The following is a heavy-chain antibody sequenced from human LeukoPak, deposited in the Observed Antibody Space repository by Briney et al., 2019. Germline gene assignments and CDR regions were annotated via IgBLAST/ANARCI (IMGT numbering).Heavy chain of an antibody. J-gene: IGHJ4*02. D-gene: IGHD4-17*01. CDR2: IWYDGSNK. CDR3: ARVRVTTVTTGPFDY. Sequence: QSGGSLRLSCAASRFTFSSYGMHWVRQAPGKGLEWVAVIWYDGSNKYYADSVKGRFTISRDNSKNTLYLQMNSLRAEDTAVYYCARVRVTTVTTGPFDYWGQGTLVTVSS. CDR1: RFTFSSYG. V-gene: IGHV3-33*01.